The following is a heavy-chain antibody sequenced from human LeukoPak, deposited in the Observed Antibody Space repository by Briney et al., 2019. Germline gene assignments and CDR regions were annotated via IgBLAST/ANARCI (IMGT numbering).Heavy chain of an antibody. CDR3: AKDLTTLLPRYFQH. CDR2: ISGSGGST. CDR1: GFTVSSNY. Sequence: GGSLRLSCEASGFTVSSNYMSWVRQAPGKGLEWVSAISGSGGSTYYADSVKGRFTISRDNSKNTLYLQMNSLRAEDTAVYYCAKDLTTLLPRYFQHWGQGTLVTVSS. J-gene: IGHJ1*01. V-gene: IGHV3-23*01. D-gene: IGHD3-22*01.